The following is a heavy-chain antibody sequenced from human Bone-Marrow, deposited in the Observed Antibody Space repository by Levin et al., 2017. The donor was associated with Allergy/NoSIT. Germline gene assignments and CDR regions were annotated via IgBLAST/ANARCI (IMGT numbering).Heavy chain of an antibody. Sequence: GESLKISCAASGFTFSSYSMNWVRQAPGKGLEWVSSISSSSSYIYYADSVKGRFTISRDNAKNSLYLQMNSLRAEDTAVYYCARDLRLLDTAMGYYFDYWGQGTLVTVSS. D-gene: IGHD5-18*01. CDR2: ISSSSSYI. CDR3: ARDLRLLDTAMGYYFDY. CDR1: GFTFSSYS. J-gene: IGHJ4*02. V-gene: IGHV3-21*01.